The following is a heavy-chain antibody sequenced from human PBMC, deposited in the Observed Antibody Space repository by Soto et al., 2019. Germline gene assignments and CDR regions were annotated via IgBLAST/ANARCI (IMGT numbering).Heavy chain of an antibody. D-gene: IGHD1-1*01. CDR3: ARWAGTTPRTVGGNYFDY. V-gene: IGHV3-72*01. J-gene: IGHJ4*02. Sequence: GGSLRLSCAASGFTFSDHYMDWVRQAPGKGLEWVGRTRNKANSYTTEYAASVKGRFTISRDDSKNSLYLQMNSLKTEDTAVYYCARWAGTTPRTVGGNYFDYWGQGTLVTVSS. CDR2: TRNKANSYTT. CDR1: GFTFSDHY.